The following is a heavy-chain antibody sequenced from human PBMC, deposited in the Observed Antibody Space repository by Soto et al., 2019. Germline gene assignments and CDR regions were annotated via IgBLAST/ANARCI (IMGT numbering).Heavy chain of an antibody. D-gene: IGHD3-10*01. Sequence: EVQLLESGGDLVQPGGSLRLSCAASGFTFSTYAMTCVRQAPGKGLEWVSSISASGGSTYYPNSVKGRFTISTDSSKNMVSLQMSNLTTEDTAVYYCGKTLTERNGVGEYWGQGTLVTVSS. CDR3: GKTLTERNGVGEY. V-gene: IGHV3-23*01. J-gene: IGHJ4*02. CDR1: GFTFSTYA. CDR2: ISASGGST.